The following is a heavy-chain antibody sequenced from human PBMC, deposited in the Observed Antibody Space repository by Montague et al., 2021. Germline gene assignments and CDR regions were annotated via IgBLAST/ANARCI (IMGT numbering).Heavy chain of an antibody. CDR3: ARDYYNSPVTMDV. CDR2: NYYSGGTH. Sequence: SETLSLTCTVSGGSVSSGNYYWAWIRQPPGRRLDFVGHNYYSGGTHYYNPSLTSRVTISVDTSNDQFSLSLRSVTAADTAIYCCARDYYNSPVTMDVWGQGTTVTVS. CDR1: GGSVSSGNYY. D-gene: IGHD5-24*01. J-gene: IGHJ6*02. V-gene: IGHV4-61*01.